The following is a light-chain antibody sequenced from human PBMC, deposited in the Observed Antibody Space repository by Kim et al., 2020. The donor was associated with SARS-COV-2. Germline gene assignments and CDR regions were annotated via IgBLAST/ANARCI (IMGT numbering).Light chain of an antibody. V-gene: IGLV3-1*01. Sequence: SYELTQPPSVSVSPGQTANITCSGHKLGDKYACWYQQKPGQSPVLLIYQDTKRPSGIPERFSGSNSGNTATLTISGTQALDEADYYCQAWDSSTVLFGGGTQRTVL. CDR2: QDT. CDR1: KLGDKY. CDR3: QAWDSSTVL. J-gene: IGLJ2*01.